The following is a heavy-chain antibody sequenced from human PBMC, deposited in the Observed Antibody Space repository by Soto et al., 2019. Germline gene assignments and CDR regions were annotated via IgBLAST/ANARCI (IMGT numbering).Heavy chain of an antibody. CDR2: IYIGGST. J-gene: IGHJ3*02. D-gene: IGHD1-26*01. V-gene: IGHV3-66*01. Sequence: GGSLRLSCAASGFTVSSNYMSWVRQAPGKGLEWVSVIYIGGSTYYADSVKGRFTISRDNSKNTLYLQMNSLRAEDTAVYYWARDSVGADAFDIWGQGTMVTVSS. CDR1: GFTVSSNY. CDR3: ARDSVGADAFDI.